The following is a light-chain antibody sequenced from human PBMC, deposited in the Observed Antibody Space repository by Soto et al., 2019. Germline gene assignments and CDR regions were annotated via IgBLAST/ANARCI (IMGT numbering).Light chain of an antibody. V-gene: IGKV4-1*01. CDR3: QQYYIAPPT. CDR2: WAS. J-gene: IGKJ1*01. CDR1: QNVLYSSNNKNY. Sequence: DIVMTQSPDSLAVSLGERATINCKSSQNVLYSSNNKNYLAWYQQKPGQPPKLLIYWASTRESGVPDRISGSGSGTDFTLTISSLQAEDAAVYYCQQYYIAPPTFGQGTKVEIK.